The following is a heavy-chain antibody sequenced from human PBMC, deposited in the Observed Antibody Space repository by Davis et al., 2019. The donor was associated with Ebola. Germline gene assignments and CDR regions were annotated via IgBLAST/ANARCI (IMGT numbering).Heavy chain of an antibody. Sequence: PGGSLRLSCAASGFTFSSYSMNWVRQAPGKGLEWVSSISSSSSYIYYADSVKGRFTISRDNSKNTLYLQMNSLRAEDTAVYYCAKDPLYTVIMTVDYWGQGTLVTVSS. V-gene: IGHV3-21*04. CDR3: AKDPLYTVIMTVDY. CDR1: GFTFSSYS. D-gene: IGHD3-3*01. J-gene: IGHJ4*02. CDR2: ISSSSSYI.